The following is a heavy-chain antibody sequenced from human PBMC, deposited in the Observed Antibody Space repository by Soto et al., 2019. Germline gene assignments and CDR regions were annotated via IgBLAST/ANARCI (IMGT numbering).Heavy chain of an antibody. CDR3: ARHKGRTANYFDY. CDR2: IYYSGST. J-gene: IGHJ4*02. CDR1: GGSISSSSYY. Sequence: SETLSLTCTVSGGSISSSSYYWGWVRQPPGKGLEWIGSIYYSGSTYYNPSLKSRVTISVDTAKNQVSLKLSPVTAADTAVYYCARHKGRTANYFDYWGQGTLVTVSS. V-gene: IGHV4-39*01. D-gene: IGHD1-1*01.